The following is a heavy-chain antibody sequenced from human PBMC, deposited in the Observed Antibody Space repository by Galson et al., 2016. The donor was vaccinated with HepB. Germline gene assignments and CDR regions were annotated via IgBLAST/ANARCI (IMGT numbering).Heavy chain of an antibody. CDR3: AASSGWWGLVS. Sequence: SETLSLTCGVSGASITSGHWWSCVRQPPGKGLEWIGEMSHTGGTNYNPSLKSRVTIALDKSNNQFSAKITSMTAADTAVYYCAASSGWWGLVSWGQGVLVTVSS. V-gene: IGHV4-4*02. D-gene: IGHD6-19*01. CDR1: GASITSGHW. J-gene: IGHJ4*02. CDR2: MSHTGGT.